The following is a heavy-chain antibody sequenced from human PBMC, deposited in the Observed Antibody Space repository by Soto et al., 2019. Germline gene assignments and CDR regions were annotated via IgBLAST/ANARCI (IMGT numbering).Heavy chain of an antibody. CDR3: ARDLAPGRALYYFDY. V-gene: IGHV3-33*01. J-gene: IGHJ4*02. D-gene: IGHD2-15*01. Sequence: PGGSLRLSCAASGFTFSSYGMHWVRQAPGKGLEWVAVIWYDGSNKYYADSVKGRFTISRDNSKNTLYLQMNSLRAEDTAVYYCARDLAPGRALYYFDYWGQGTLVTVSS. CDR1: GFTFSSYG. CDR2: IWYDGSNK.